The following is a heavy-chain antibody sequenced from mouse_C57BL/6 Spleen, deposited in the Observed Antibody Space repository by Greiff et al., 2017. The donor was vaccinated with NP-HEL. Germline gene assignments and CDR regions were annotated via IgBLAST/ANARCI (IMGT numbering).Heavy chain of an antibody. Sequence: VQLKESGPELVKPGASVKISCKASGYSFTDYNMNWVKQSNGKSLEWIGVINPNYGTTSYNQKFKGKATLTVDQSSSTAYMQLNSLTSEDSAVYYCARWGAAQVPYAMDYWGQGTSVTVSS. D-gene: IGHD3-2*02. J-gene: IGHJ4*01. CDR3: ARWGAAQVPYAMDY. V-gene: IGHV1-39*01. CDR2: INPNYGTT. CDR1: GYSFTDYN.